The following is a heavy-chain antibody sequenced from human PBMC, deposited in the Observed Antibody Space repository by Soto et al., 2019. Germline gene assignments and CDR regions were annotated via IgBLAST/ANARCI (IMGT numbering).Heavy chain of an antibody. D-gene: IGHD2-15*01. CDR1: GFTFSSYG. V-gene: IGHV3-33*01. CDR2: IWCDGSNK. J-gene: IGHJ6*02. CDR3: ARDGYCSGGSCYSGLNYYYGMDV. Sequence: QVQLVESGGGVVQPGRSLRLSCATSGFTFSSYGMHWVRQAPGKGLEWVAVIWCDGSNKYYADSVKGRFTISRDNSKNTLYLQMNSLRAEDTAEYYCARDGYCSGGSCYSGLNYYYGMDVWGQGTTVTVSS.